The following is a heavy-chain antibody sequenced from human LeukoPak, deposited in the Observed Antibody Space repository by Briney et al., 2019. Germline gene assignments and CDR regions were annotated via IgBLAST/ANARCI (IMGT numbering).Heavy chain of an antibody. CDR1: GYTFTGYY. CDR2: ISAYNGNT. CDR3: ARSYYYDSSGYENAFDI. Sequence: ASVKVSCKASGYTFTGYYMHWVRQAPGQGLEWMGWISAYNGNTNYAQKLQGRVTMTTDTSTSTAYMELRSLRSDDTAVYYCARSYYYDSSGYENAFDIWGQGTMVTVSS. D-gene: IGHD3-22*01. V-gene: IGHV1-18*04. J-gene: IGHJ3*02.